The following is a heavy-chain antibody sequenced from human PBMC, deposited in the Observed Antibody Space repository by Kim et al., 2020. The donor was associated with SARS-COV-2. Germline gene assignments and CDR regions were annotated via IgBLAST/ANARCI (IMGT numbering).Heavy chain of an antibody. CDR2: ISSSSSTI. CDR1: GFTFSSYS. Sequence: GGSLRLSCAASGFTFSSYSMNWVRQAPGKGLEWVSYISSSSSTIYYADSVKGRFTISRDNAKNSLYLQMNSLRDEDTAVYYCARDNPYYDGFGFDYWGQGTLVTVSS. CDR3: ARDNPYYDGFGFDY. V-gene: IGHV3-48*02. D-gene: IGHD3-22*01. J-gene: IGHJ4*02.